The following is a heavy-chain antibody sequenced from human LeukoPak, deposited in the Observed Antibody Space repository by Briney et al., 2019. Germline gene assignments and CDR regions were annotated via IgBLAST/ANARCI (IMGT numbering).Heavy chain of an antibody. CDR2: VRYDGNNK. Sequence: GGSLRLSCAASGFTFRSFGMHWVRQAPGKGLEWVAFVRYDGNNKKYADSVKGRFTISRDNSMNTLFLQMNSLRTDDTAVYYCAKGVHSSSSTSILNWGQGTLVTVSS. J-gene: IGHJ4*02. CDR3: AKGVHSSSSTSILN. D-gene: IGHD6-6*01. CDR1: GFTFRSFG. V-gene: IGHV3-30*02.